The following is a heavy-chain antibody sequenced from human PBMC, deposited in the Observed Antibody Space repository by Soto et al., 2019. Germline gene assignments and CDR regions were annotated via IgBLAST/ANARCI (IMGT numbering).Heavy chain of an antibody. V-gene: IGHV4-59*08. CDR2: IYYSGST. J-gene: IGHJ5*02. CDR3: ARHTHYDFWSGYHQPSNWFDP. CDR1: GGSISSYY. Sequence: SETLSLTCTVSGGSISSYYWSWIRQPPGKGLEWIGYIYYSGSTNYNPSLKSRVTISVDTSKNQFSLKLSSVTAADTAVYYCARHTHYDFWSGYHQPSNWFDPWGQGTLVTVSS. D-gene: IGHD3-3*01.